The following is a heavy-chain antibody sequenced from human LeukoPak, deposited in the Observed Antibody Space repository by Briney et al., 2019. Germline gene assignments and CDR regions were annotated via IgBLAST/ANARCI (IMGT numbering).Heavy chain of an antibody. D-gene: IGHD3-22*01. CDR2: INPNSGGT. Sequence: ASVKVSCKASGYTFTGYYMHWVRQAPGQGLEWMGWINPNSGGTNYAQKFQGRVTITADKSTSTAYMELSSLRSEDTAVYYCARDPLRGYYDSSGYYPQGDYWGQGTLVTVSS. CDR1: GYTFTGYY. V-gene: IGHV1-2*02. J-gene: IGHJ4*02. CDR3: ARDPLRGYYDSSGYYPQGDY.